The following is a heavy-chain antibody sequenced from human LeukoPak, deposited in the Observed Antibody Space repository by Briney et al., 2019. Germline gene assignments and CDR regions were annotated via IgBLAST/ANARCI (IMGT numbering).Heavy chain of an antibody. CDR3: TRLLGENSEFDS. CDR1: GSTFTNSW. V-gene: IGHV5-51*01. J-gene: IGHJ4*02. CDR2: IYPGDSDT. Sequence: GEALKISCKASGSTFTNSWIGWVRQMPGKGLEWMGIIYPGDSDTRYSPSFQGQVTISVDKSVSTAYLQWGSLKDSDTAMYYCTRLLGENSEFDSWGQGTLVTVSS. D-gene: IGHD3-16*01.